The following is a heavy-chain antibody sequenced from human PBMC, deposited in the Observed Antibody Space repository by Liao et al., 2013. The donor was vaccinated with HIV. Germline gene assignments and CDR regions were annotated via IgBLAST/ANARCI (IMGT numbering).Heavy chain of an antibody. V-gene: IGHV4-39*07. Sequence: QLQLQESGPGLVKPSETLSLTCTVSGGSISSSSYYWGWIRQPPGKGLEWLGSIYYGGSTNYNPSLKSRISISVDTTKNQISLKLRSVTSADTGIYYCARPPVLRQYDSFDVWGQGTMVTVSS. CDR1: GGSISSSSYY. D-gene: IGHD2-8*01. J-gene: IGHJ3*01. CDR3: ARPPVLRQYDSFDV. CDR2: IYYGGST.